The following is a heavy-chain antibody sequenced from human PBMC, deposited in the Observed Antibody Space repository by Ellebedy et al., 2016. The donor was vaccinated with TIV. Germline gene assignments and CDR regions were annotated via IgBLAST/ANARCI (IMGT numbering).Heavy chain of an antibody. Sequence: AASVTVSCKASGYTFTSYGISWVRQAPGQGLEWMGWISAYNGNTNYAQKFQGRVTMTRDTSISTAYMELSRLRSDDTAVYYCARFSAHVLWGRGTLVTVSS. D-gene: IGHD6-19*01. CDR2: ISAYNGNT. CDR1: GYTFTSYG. J-gene: IGHJ2*01. V-gene: IGHV1-18*04. CDR3: ARFSAHVL.